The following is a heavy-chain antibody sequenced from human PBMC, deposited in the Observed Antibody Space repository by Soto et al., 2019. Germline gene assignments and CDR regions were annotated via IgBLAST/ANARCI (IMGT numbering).Heavy chain of an antibody. CDR3: ARAVGLTYGMDV. CDR1: GFTFSSYA. V-gene: IGHV3-30-3*01. J-gene: IGHJ6*02. Sequence: QVQLVESGGGVVQPGRSLRLSCAASGFTFSSYAMHWVRQAPGKGLEWVAVISYDGSNKYYADSVKGRFTISRDNSKNTLYLQMNSLRAEDTAVYYCARAVGLTYGMDVWGQGTTVTVSS. CDR2: ISYDGSNK. D-gene: IGHD3-16*01.